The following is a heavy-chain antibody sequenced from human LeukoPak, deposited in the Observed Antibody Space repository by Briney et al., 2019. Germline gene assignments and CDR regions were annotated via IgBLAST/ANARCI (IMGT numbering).Heavy chain of an antibody. Sequence: PSETLSLTCAVSGDSISSGGYSWSWIRQPPGKGLEWIGYIYHSGTTYYNPSLKSRVTILVDRSKNQFSLKLGSVTAADTAVYYCARVTTVTTFDYWGQGTLVSVSS. J-gene: IGHJ4*02. CDR3: ARVTTVTTFDY. V-gene: IGHV4-30-2*01. CDR2: IYHSGTT. CDR1: GDSISSGGYS. D-gene: IGHD4-11*01.